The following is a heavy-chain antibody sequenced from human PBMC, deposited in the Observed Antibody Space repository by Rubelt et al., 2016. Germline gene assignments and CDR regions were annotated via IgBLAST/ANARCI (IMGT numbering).Heavy chain of an antibody. Sequence: EVQLVESGGGLVQPGGSLILSCAASGFTFSNYWMSWVRQAPGKGLEWAANIKLGGSEKYYVDSVKGRFTISRDDAKNSLFLQMNNLRAEDTAVYYCARVYSSDSVGRTFDIWGQGTMVTVSS. J-gene: IGHJ3*02. D-gene: IGHD2-21*01. V-gene: IGHV3-7*04. CDR1: GFTFSNYW. CDR3: ARVYSSDSVGRTFDI. CDR2: IKLGGSEK.